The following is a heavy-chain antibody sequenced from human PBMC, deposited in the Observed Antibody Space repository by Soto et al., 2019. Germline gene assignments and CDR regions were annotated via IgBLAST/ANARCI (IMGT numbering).Heavy chain of an antibody. CDR3: ARGRYGDY. CDR1: GYTFTSYG. V-gene: IGHV1-18*01. CDR2: ISVHNGNT. J-gene: IGHJ4*02. Sequence: QVHLVQSGAEVKKPGASVKVSCKASGYTFTSYGITWVRQAPGQGLEWMGWISVHNGNTDYAQKLQGRVNVTRDTSTSTPYMELRGLRSDDTAVYYCARGRYGDYWGQGALVTVSS. D-gene: IGHD1-1*01.